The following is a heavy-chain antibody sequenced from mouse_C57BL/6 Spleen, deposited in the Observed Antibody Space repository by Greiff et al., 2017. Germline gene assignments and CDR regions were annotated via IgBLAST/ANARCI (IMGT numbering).Heavy chain of an antibody. J-gene: IGHJ3*01. D-gene: IGHD2-1*01. CDR3: TRGGGNYGPWFAY. V-gene: IGHV5-9-1*02. CDR2: ISSGGVYI. CDR1: GFTFSSYA. Sequence: EVQLVESGEGLVKPGGSLKLSCAASGFTFSSYAMSWVRQTPEKRLSWVAYISSGGVYIYYADTVKCRFTLSRDTARKTLYLRMSSLKSVDTAMYYCTRGGGNYGPWFAYWGQGTLVTVSA.